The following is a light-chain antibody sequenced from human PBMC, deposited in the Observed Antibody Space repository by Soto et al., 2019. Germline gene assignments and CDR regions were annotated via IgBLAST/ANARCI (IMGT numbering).Light chain of an antibody. CDR3: QSYDSSLSGLYV. CDR2: GDI. Sequence: QSVLTQPPSVSGAPGQRVTISCTGSSSNIGAGYDVHWYQLLPGTAPKLLIYGDINRPSGVPDRFSGSKSGTSASLAITGLQADDEADYYCQSYDSSLSGLYVFGTGTKLTAL. J-gene: IGLJ1*01. CDR1: SSNIGAGYD. V-gene: IGLV1-40*01.